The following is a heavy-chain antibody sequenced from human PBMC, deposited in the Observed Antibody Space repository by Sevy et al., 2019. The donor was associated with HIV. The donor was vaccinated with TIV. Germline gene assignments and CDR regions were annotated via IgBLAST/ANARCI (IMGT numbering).Heavy chain of an antibody. J-gene: IGHJ4*02. CDR2: MWYDGNNK. V-gene: IGHV3-33*01. Sequence: GESLKISCTASGFTFSSFGIHWVRQAPGKGLEWVALMWYDGNNKYYADSVKGRFTISRDSSKNTLYLQMNNLRAEDTAVYYCARGPSLIVAGAAGYLHYWGQGTLVTVSS. CDR1: GFTFSSFG. D-gene: IGHD2-21*01. CDR3: ARGPSLIVAGAAGYLHY.